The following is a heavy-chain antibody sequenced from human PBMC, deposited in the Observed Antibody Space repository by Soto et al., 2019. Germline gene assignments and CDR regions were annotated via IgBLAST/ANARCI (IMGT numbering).Heavy chain of an antibody. J-gene: IGHJ4*02. CDR3: AKLDYYYDSSGQRAYFDY. D-gene: IGHD3-22*01. Sequence: GGSLRLSCAASGFTFSSYAMSWVRQAPGKGLEWVSAISGSGGSTYYADSVKGRFTISRDNSKNTLYLQMNSLRAEDTAVYYCAKLDYYYDSSGQRAYFDYWGQGTLVTVSS. V-gene: IGHV3-23*01. CDR1: GFTFSSYA. CDR2: ISGSGGST.